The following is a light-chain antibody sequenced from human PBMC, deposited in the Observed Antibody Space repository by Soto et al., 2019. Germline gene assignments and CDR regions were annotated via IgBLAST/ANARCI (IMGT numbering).Light chain of an antibody. Sequence: EIVLTQSPGTLSLSPGERATLCCRASQSIRSSYLAWYQQKPGQAPRLLIYGASNRATGIPDRFSGSGSRTDFTLTISRLEPEYFAVDYCQQYGSSGTFGQGTKVDIK. CDR1: QSIRSSY. J-gene: IGKJ1*01. CDR3: QQYGSSGT. V-gene: IGKV3-20*01. CDR2: GAS.